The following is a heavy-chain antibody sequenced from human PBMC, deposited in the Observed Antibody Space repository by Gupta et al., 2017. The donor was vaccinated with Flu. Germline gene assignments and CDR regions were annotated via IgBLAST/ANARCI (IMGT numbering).Heavy chain of an antibody. CDR3: LKGLGPYGSSPGGFDY. CDR2: ISWDGAST. Sequence: EVQLVESGGAVVQPGGSLRLSCASSGFTFGDYAMHWVRQAPGKGLEWVSLISWDGASTYYADSVKGRFTISRDNSKNFLYLQMDSLTPEDTAFYYCLKGLGPYGSSPGGFDYWGQGTLATVSS. CDR1: GFTFGDYA. V-gene: IGHV3-43D*04. J-gene: IGHJ4*02. D-gene: IGHD2-15*01.